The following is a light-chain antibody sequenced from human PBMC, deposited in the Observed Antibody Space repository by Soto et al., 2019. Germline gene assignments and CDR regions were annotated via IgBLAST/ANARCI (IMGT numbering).Light chain of an antibody. CDR2: DVS. J-gene: IGLJ1*01. Sequence: QSALTQPASVSGSPGQSITISCTGTSSDVGGYNYVSWYQHHPGKAPKLIIYDVSNRPSGVSNRFSGSKSGNTASLTISGLQPEYEAVYYCSSYTTSNTRQIVFGTGTKVTVL. CDR1: SSDVGGYNY. V-gene: IGLV2-14*03. CDR3: SSYTTSNTRQIV.